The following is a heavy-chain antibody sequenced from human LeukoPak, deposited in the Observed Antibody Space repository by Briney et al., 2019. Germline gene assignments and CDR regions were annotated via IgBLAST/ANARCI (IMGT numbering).Heavy chain of an antibody. CDR3: ANAVYGSGSYHPDY. V-gene: IGHV3-23*01. CDR1: GFTFSSYG. Sequence: GGSLRLSCAASGFTFSSYGMHWVRQAPGKGLEWVSAISGSGGSTYYADSVKGRFTISRDNSKNTLYLQMNSLRAEDTAVYYCANAVYGSGSYHPDYWGQGTLVTVSS. D-gene: IGHD3-10*01. CDR2: ISGSGGST. J-gene: IGHJ4*02.